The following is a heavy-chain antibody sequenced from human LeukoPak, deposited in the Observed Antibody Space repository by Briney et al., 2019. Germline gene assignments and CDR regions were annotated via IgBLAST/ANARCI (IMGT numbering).Heavy chain of an antibody. J-gene: IGHJ5*02. Sequence: GGSLRLSCAASGFTFSSYAMSWVRQAPGKGLEWVSAISGSGGSTYYADSVKGRFTISRDNSKNTLYLQMNSLRAEDTAVYYCAKAALDCSSTSCLSEAWFDPWGQGTLVTVSS. D-gene: IGHD2-2*01. V-gene: IGHV3-23*01. CDR1: GFTFSSYA. CDR3: AKAALDCSSTSCLSEAWFDP. CDR2: ISGSGGST.